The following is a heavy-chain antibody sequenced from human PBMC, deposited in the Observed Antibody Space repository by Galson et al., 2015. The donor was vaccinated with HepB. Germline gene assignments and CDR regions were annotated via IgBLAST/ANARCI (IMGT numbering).Heavy chain of an antibody. J-gene: IGHJ4*02. Sequence: SLRLSCAASGFTFSSYAMHWVRQAPGKGLEWVAVISYDGSNKYYADSVKGRFTISRDNSKNTLYLQMNSLRAEDTAVYYCARDPWDYHDSSGYSFDYWGQGTLVTVSS. V-gene: IGHV3-30*04. D-gene: IGHD3-22*01. CDR2: ISYDGSNK. CDR3: ARDPWDYHDSSGYSFDY. CDR1: GFTFSSYA.